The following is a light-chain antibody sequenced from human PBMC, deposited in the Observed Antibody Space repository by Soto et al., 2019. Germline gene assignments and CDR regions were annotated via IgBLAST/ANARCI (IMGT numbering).Light chain of an antibody. CDR3: QKYNSFWT. J-gene: IGKJ1*01. CDR2: DAS. Sequence: KSPATVPGCIAKRVNSACRASQNVFTWLAWYQHRPGKAPKLLIYDASILESGVPSRFSGSGSGTECTLTINSLQPEDFATYNCQKYNSFWTFGQGTKVDIK. CDR1: QNVFTW. V-gene: IGKV1-5*01.